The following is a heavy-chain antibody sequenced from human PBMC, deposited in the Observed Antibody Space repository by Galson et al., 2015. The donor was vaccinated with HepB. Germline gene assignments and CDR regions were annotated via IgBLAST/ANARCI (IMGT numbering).Heavy chain of an antibody. CDR3: VTGRGGSGVWFGELLQGNYYGMDV. Sequence: SLRLSCAASGFTFSSYAMHWVRQAPGKGLEYVSAISSNGGSTYYADSVKGRFTISRDNSKNTLYLQMSSLRAEDTAVYYCVTGRGGSGVWFGELLQGNYYGMDVWGQGTTVTVSS. CDR1: GFTFSSYA. D-gene: IGHD3-10*01. CDR2: ISSNGGST. J-gene: IGHJ6*02. V-gene: IGHV3-64D*06.